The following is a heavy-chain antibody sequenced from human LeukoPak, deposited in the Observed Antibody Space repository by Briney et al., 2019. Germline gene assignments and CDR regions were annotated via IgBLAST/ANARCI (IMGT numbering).Heavy chain of an antibody. J-gene: IGHJ1*01. Sequence: PSETLSLTCTVSGGSISSSNYYWGWIRQPPGKGLEWIGFIYYSGNTYYNPSLKSRVTISVDTSKNQFSLKLSSVIAADTAVYYRARHPDIAVAGTGFQHWGQGTLVTVSS. V-gene: IGHV4-39*01. CDR2: IYYSGNT. CDR1: GGSISSSNYY. CDR3: ARHPDIAVAGTGFQH. D-gene: IGHD6-19*01.